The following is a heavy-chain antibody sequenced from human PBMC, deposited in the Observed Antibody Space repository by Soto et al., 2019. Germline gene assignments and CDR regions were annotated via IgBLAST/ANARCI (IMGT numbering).Heavy chain of an antibody. J-gene: IGHJ6*02. CDR2: IIPFFGTS. CDR1: GGTFTSYP. Sequence: QVQLVQSGAEVKKPGSSVKVSCGASGGTFTSYPINWVRQAPGQGLEWMGGIIPFFGTSNYAQKFQGRVTNTADDTSSTADMELRSMISEDTAVYYCATMGHNTQYRMAVWGQGTPVTVSS. V-gene: IGHV1-69*01. D-gene: IGHD1-20*01. CDR3: ATMGHNTQYRMAV.